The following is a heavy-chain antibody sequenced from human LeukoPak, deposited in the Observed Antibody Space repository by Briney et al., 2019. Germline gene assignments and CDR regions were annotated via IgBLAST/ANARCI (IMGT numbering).Heavy chain of an antibody. D-gene: IGHD4-17*01. J-gene: IGHJ4*02. CDR3: ARQTSYGDQPFDY. Sequence: SGTLSLTCTVSGGSISSYYWSWIRQPPGKGLEWIGYIYYSGSTNYNPSLKSRVTISVDTSKNQFSLKLSSVTAADTAVYYCARQTSYGDQPFDYWGQGTLVTVSS. V-gene: IGHV4-59*08. CDR2: IYYSGST. CDR1: GGSISSYY.